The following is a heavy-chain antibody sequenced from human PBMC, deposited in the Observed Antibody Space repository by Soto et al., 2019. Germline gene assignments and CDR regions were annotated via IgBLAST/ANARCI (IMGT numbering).Heavy chain of an antibody. CDR2: IYHSGST. CDR3: ARVGEPNTYYYDSSGYYFFDY. Sequence: QVQLQESGPGLVKPSGTLSLTCAVSGGSISSSNWWSWVRQPPGKGLEWIGEIYHSGSTNYNPSLKSRVTISVDKSKNQFSLKLSSVTAADTAVYYCARVGEPNTYYYDSSGYYFFDYWGQGTLVTVSS. CDR1: GGSISSSNW. D-gene: IGHD3-22*01. V-gene: IGHV4-4*02. J-gene: IGHJ4*02.